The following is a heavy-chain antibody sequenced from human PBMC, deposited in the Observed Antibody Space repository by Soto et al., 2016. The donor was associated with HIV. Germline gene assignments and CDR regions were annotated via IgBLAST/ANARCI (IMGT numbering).Heavy chain of an antibody. CDR1: GYTFTNYD. CDR3: ARRSVAGTFDY. Sequence: QVQLVQSGAEVKKPGASVKVSCKASGYTFTNYDISWLRQAAGQGLEWMGWMNPVSGNTGFAQKFQGRVTITRITSITTAYMELSSLRSEDTAVYFCARRSVAGTFDYWGQGTLVTVSS. J-gene: IGHJ4*02. CDR2: MNPVSGNT. D-gene: IGHD6-19*01. V-gene: IGHV1-8*03.